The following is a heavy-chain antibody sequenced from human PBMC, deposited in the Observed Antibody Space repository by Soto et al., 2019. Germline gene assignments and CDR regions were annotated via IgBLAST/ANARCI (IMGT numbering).Heavy chain of an antibody. D-gene: IGHD6-19*01. CDR3: AKYGRDSSAWKADY. V-gene: IGHV3-23*01. CDR1: GFTFSSFS. Sequence: EVELLESGGGLVQPGGSLRLSCAASGFTFSSFSMTWVRQAPGKGLEWVSAISGSGGTKYYADSVKDRFTISRDNSKSTLFLQMHSLRAEDTAVYYCAKYGRDSSAWKADYWGQGTLVTVSS. CDR2: ISGSGGTK. J-gene: IGHJ4*02.